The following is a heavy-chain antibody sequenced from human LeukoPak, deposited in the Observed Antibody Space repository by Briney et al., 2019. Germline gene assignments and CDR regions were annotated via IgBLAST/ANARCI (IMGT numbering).Heavy chain of an antibody. Sequence: SETLSLTCAVYGGSFSGYYWSWIRQPPGKGLEWIGEINHSGSTNYNPSLKSRVTMSIDTSKNQFSLKLSSVTAADTAVYYCARTPIYYFDNSGYYNWGQGTLVTVSS. J-gene: IGHJ4*02. D-gene: IGHD3-22*01. CDR3: ARTPIYYFDNSGYYN. CDR2: INHSGST. V-gene: IGHV4-34*01. CDR1: GGSFSGYY.